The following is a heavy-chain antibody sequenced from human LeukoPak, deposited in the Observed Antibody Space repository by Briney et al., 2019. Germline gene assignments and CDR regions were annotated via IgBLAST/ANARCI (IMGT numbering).Heavy chain of an antibody. Sequence: SETLSLTCTVSGGSISSGGYYWSWLRQPPGKGLEWIGYIYHSGSTYYNPSLKSRVTISVDRSKNQFSLKPSSVTAADTAVYYCASTGDYYGGNPKKAFDIWGQGTMVTVSS. CDR2: IYHSGST. D-gene: IGHD4-23*01. V-gene: IGHV4-30-2*01. CDR3: ASTGDYYGGNPKKAFDI. J-gene: IGHJ3*02. CDR1: GGSISSGGYY.